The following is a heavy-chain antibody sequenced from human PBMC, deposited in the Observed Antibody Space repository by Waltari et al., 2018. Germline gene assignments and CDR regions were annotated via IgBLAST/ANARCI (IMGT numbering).Heavy chain of an antibody. CDR1: GFTVSSNY. CDR2: IYSGGST. J-gene: IGHJ6*02. D-gene: IGHD2-8*02. Sequence: EVQLVESGGGLIQPGGSLRLSCAASGFTVSSNYMSWVRQAPGKGLEWVSVIYSGGSTYYADSVKGRCTISRDNSKNTLYLQMNSLRAEDTAVYYCASYCTGGVCPITYGMDVWGQGTTVTVSS. CDR3: ASYCTGGVCPITYGMDV. V-gene: IGHV3-53*01.